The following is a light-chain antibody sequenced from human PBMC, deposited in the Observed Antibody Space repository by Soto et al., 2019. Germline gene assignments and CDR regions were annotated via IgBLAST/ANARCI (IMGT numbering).Light chain of an antibody. Sequence: QSALTQPASVSGSPGQSITISCTGTSSDVGGYNYVSWYQQHPGKAPKLMIYDVSNRPSGVSNRFSGSKSGNTAFLTISGLQAGDEADYYCSSYTSSSTQVFGGGTKLTVL. J-gene: IGLJ2*01. CDR3: SSYTSSSTQV. CDR1: SSDVGGYNY. CDR2: DVS. V-gene: IGLV2-14*01.